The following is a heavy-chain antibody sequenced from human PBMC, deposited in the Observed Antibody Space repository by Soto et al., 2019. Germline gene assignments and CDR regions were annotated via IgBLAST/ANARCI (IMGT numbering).Heavy chain of an antibody. CDR1: GASLISGGYY. D-gene: IGHD2-2*01. J-gene: IGHJ5*02. V-gene: IGHV4-31*03. Sequence: QVQLQESGPGLVKPSQTLSLTCTVSGASLISGGYYWTWIRQHPGKSLEWLGYVYYTGKTYYNPSRERRLPMSIDTSKNQFPVRLSSVTAADAAFYYCARDGTSNWGHVDPWGKGTLVTVSS. CDR2: VYYTGKT. CDR3: ARDGTSNWGHVDP.